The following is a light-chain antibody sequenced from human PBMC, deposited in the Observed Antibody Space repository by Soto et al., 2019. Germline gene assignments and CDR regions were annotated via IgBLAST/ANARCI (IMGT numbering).Light chain of an antibody. CDR1: QSISTW. V-gene: IGKV1-5*01. CDR3: QQYHTFSIA. Sequence: DIQMTQSPSTLSASVGDSVSVTCLASQSISTWLAWYQQKPGRAPKLLIYDSSSLESGVPSRFSGSGSGTDFTLTISGLQPDDFATYYCQQYHTFSIAFGQGTRLEIK. CDR2: DSS. J-gene: IGKJ5*01.